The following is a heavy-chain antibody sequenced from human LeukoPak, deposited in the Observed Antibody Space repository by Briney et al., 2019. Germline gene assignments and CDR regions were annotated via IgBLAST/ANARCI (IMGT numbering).Heavy chain of an antibody. Sequence: GESLKISCKASGYTFTSYDINWVRQATGQGLEWMGWMNPNSGNTGYAQKFQGRVTITRNTSISTAYMELSSLRYEDTAVYYCARSGSNASDIWGQGTMVTVSS. CDR2: MNPNSGNT. V-gene: IGHV1-8*03. J-gene: IGHJ3*02. CDR3: ARSGSNASDI. CDR1: GYTFTSYD. D-gene: IGHD3-3*01.